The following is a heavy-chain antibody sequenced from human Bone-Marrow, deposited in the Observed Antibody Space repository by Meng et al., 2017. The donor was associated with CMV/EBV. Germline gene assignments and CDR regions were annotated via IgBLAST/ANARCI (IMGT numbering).Heavy chain of an antibody. V-gene: IGHV3-7*01. CDR2: IKQDGSEK. J-gene: IGHJ4*02. D-gene: IGHD1-26*01. CDR1: GLTFSSYW. Sequence: GESLKISCVVSGLTFSSYWMSWVRQAPGKGLEWVANIKQDGSEKNYVDSVKGRFIISRDNAKNSLYLQMNSLRAEDTAVYYCARDGSGSYYAYWGQGPLVTVYS. CDR3: ARDGSGSYYAY.